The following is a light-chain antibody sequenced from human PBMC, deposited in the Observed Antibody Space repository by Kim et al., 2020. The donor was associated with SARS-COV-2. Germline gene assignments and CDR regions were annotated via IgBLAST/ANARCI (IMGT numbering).Light chain of an antibody. V-gene: IGKV1-6*01. Sequence: AIQMTQTPSSLSASVGDRVIISCRASQGIGNDLGWYQQKPGKAPKLLIYTTSTLQTGVPSRFSGGGSDTEFTLTISGLQPEDFATYYCLQDYTFPYTFGQGTKVDIK. J-gene: IGKJ2*01. CDR1: QGIGND. CDR2: TTS. CDR3: LQDYTFPYT.